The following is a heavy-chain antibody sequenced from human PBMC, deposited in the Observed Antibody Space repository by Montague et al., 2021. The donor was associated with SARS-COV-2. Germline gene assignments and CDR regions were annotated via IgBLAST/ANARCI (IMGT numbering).Heavy chain of an antibody. Sequence: SETLSLTCIVSGDSINTYYWNWIRQPPGKGLEWLGSIFYTGSTNYNPSLKSRVTISLDTSKNQFFLKVTSVTAADTAVYYCARQAAGSYFYYGVDVWGQGTTVTVSS. J-gene: IGHJ6*02. CDR2: IFYTGST. D-gene: IGHD6-13*01. CDR3: ARQAAGSYFYYGVDV. V-gene: IGHV4-59*12. CDR1: GDSINTYY.